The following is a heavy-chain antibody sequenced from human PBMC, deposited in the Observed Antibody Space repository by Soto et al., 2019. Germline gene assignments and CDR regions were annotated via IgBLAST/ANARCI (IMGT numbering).Heavy chain of an antibody. CDR3: ARGAYSSSTRNYYYYYMDV. V-gene: IGHV4-59*01. CDR2: IYYSGST. Sequence: PSETLSLTCTVSGGSISSYYWSWIRQPPGKGLEWIGYIYYSGSTNYNPSLKSRVTISVDTSKNQFSLKLSSVTAADTAVYYCARGAYSSSTRNYYYYYMDVWGKGTTVTVSS. CDR1: GGSISSYY. D-gene: IGHD6-6*01. J-gene: IGHJ6*03.